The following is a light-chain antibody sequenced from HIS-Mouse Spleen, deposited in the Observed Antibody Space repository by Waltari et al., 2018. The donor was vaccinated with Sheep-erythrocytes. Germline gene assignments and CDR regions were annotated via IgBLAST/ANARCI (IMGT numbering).Light chain of an antibody. Sequence: SYELTQPPSVSVSPGQTARITCSGDALPKQYAYWYQQKPGQAPVLGIYKDSERPSGFPERVSGSSSGTTVTLTISGVQAEDEADYYCQSADSSGTYVVFGGGTKLTVL. CDR2: KDS. V-gene: IGLV3-25*03. J-gene: IGLJ2*01. CDR1: ALPKQY. CDR3: QSADSSGTYVV.